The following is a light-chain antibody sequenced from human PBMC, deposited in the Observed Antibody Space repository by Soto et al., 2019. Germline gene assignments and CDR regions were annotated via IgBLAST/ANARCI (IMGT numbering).Light chain of an antibody. CDR2: SNN. CDR3: AAWDDSLNGWV. V-gene: IGLV1-44*01. J-gene: IGLJ3*02. Sequence: QSVLTQPPSASGTPGQRVTISCSGSSSNIGSNTVNWYQQLPGTAPKLLIYSNNQRPSGGPDRFSGSKSGTSASLAISGLQSEDEADYDCAAWDDSLNGWVFGGGTKRTVL. CDR1: SSNIGSNT.